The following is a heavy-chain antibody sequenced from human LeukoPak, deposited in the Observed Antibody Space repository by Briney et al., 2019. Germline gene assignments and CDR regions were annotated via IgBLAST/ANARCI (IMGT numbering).Heavy chain of an antibody. CDR3: ARHSHYYGSGSHYYYYYMDV. CDR1: GGSISSYY. D-gene: IGHD3-10*01. V-gene: IGHV4-4*09. J-gene: IGHJ6*03. Sequence: SETLSLTCTVSGGSISSYYWSWIRQPPGKGLEWIGYIYTSGSTNYNPSLKSRVTISVDTSKNQFSLKLSSVTAADTAVYYCARHSHYYGSGSHYYYYYMDVWGKGTTATVSS. CDR2: IYTSGST.